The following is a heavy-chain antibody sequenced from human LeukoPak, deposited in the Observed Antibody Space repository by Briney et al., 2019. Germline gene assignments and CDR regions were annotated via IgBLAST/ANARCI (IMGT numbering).Heavy chain of an antibody. CDR1: GFTFSSYW. CDR2: IKQDGSER. V-gene: IGHV3-7*01. J-gene: IGHJ5*02. Sequence: GGSLRLSCAASGFTFSSYWMSWVRQAPGKGLEWVANIKQDGSERYYVDSVKGRFTISRDNSKNTLYLQMNSLRAEDTAVYYCAKEQGGSQWGWFDPWGQGTLVTVSS. D-gene: IGHD1-26*01. CDR3: AKEQGGSQWGWFDP.